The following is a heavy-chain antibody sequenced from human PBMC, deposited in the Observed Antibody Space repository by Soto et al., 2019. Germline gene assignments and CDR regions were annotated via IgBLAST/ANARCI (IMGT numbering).Heavy chain of an antibody. D-gene: IGHD3-3*01. CDR2: ISAYNGNT. CDR3: ARRFEFIDAFDI. J-gene: IGHJ3*02. Sequence: ASVKVSCKASGYTFTSYGISWVRQAPGQGLEWMGWISAYNGNTNYAQKLQGRVTMTTDTSTSTAYMELRSLRSDDTAVYYCARRFEFIDAFDIWGQGKMVTVSS. V-gene: IGHV1-18*01. CDR1: GYTFTSYG.